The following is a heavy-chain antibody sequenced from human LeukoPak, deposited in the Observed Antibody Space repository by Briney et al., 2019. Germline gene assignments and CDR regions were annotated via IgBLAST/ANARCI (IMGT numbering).Heavy chain of an antibody. CDR1: GGSFSGYY. Sequence: PSETLSLTCAVYGGSFSGYYWSWIRQPPGKGLEWIGEINHSGSTNYNPSLKSRVTISVDTSKNQFSLKLSSVTAADTAVYYCARGRGYTRGGDYWGQGTLVTVSS. J-gene: IGHJ4*02. CDR3: ARGRGYTRGGDY. D-gene: IGHD5-18*01. V-gene: IGHV4-34*01. CDR2: INHSGST.